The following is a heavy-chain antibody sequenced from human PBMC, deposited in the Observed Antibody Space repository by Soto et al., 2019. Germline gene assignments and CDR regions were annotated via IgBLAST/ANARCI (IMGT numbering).Heavy chain of an antibody. Sequence: PSETLSLTCTVSGVSISSFYCSWVRQPPGKGLEYVGFSYNNESTNFNPSLKSRGTIAVYTARTQFSLKLNASTAADTAVYYCARGFSSLSWFAPWGQGTLVTVSS. CDR2: SYNNEST. V-gene: IGHV4-59*01. J-gene: IGHJ5*02. CDR3: ARGFSSLSWFAP. D-gene: IGHD6-19*01. CDR1: GVSISSFY.